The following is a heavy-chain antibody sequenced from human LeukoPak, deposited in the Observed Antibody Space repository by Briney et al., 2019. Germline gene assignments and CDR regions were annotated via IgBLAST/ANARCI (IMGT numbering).Heavy chain of an antibody. V-gene: IGHV4-39*07. CDR2: IYYSGST. Sequence: PSETLSLTCTVSGGSISSSSYYWGWIRQPPGKGLEWIGNIYYSGSTYYNPSLKSRVTISVDTSKNQFSLKLSSVTAADTAVYYCASRRYSSGWYVYWGQGTLVTVSS. J-gene: IGHJ4*02. CDR3: ASRRYSSGWYVY. D-gene: IGHD6-19*01. CDR1: GGSISSSSYY.